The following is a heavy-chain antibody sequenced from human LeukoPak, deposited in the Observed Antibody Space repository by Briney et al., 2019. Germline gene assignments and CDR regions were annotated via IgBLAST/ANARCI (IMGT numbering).Heavy chain of an antibody. J-gene: IGHJ4*02. D-gene: IGHD6-13*01. CDR3: AKGYSSSWYYFDY. CDR2: ISGSGGST. CDR1: GFSFSSNW. Sequence: GGSLRLSCAASGFSFSSNWMHWVRQAPGKGLEWVSAISGSGGSTYNADSVKGRFTISRDNSENTLYLQMNSLRAEDTAVYYCAKGYSSSWYYFDYWGQGTLVTVSS. V-gene: IGHV3-23*01.